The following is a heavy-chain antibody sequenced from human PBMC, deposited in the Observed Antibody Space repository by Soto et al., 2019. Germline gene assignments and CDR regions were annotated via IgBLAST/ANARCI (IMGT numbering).Heavy chain of an antibody. CDR3: AKTQTFNGYYGGFDA. V-gene: IGHV3-23*01. CDR2: VSGGGAST. Sequence: LRLSCAATGFSFAGYALTWVRQAPGKGLEWLSAVSGGGASTYYADPVRGRFSISRDVSGNMIYLQLNRLTAGDTATYYCAKTQTFNGYYGGFDAWGQGTRVTVSS. D-gene: IGHD3-3*01. CDR1: GFSFAGYA. J-gene: IGHJ4*02.